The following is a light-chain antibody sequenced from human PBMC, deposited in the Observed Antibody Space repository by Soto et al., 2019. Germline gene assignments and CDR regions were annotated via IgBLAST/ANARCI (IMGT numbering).Light chain of an antibody. CDR1: QDIKKW. V-gene: IGKV1-12*01. CDR3: EQADMFPYS. J-gene: IGKJ2*01. CDR2: AAT. Sequence: DTQVTQSPSSVCASVGDTVTITCRASQDIKKWLAWYQHKPMEPPKILISAATRLQSGVSPRFSGSGSGTDFTLTINNVQPEDFAIYYCEQADMFPYSFGQGTKVDIK.